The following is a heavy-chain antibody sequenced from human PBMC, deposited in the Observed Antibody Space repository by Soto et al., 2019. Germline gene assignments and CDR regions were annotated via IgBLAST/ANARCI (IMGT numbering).Heavy chain of an antibody. CDR1: GYTFTNYG. V-gene: IGHV1-18*01. J-gene: IGHJ6*02. Sequence: ASVKVSCKVFGYTFTNYGISWVRQAPGEGLEWMGWISAYNGNTNYAQKFQDRVTMTTDTSTTTANMELRSLRSDDTAVYYCARDGFAYSSGWSSGTVVRGQGTTVTDSS. D-gene: IGHD6-19*01. CDR2: ISAYNGNT. CDR3: ARDGFAYSSGWSSGTVV.